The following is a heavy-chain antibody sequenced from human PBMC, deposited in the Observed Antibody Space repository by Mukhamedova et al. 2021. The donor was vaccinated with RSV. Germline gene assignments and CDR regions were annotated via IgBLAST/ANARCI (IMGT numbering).Heavy chain of an antibody. Sequence: YMGSTNYNPSLKSRVTISVDTSKNQFSLKLSSVTAADTAVYYCATEGGYSYGYAGEGDVWGQGTTVTVSS. CDR3: ATEGGYSYGYAGEGDV. D-gene: IGHD5-18*01. V-gene: IGHV4-59*08. J-gene: IGHJ6*02. CDR2: YMGST.